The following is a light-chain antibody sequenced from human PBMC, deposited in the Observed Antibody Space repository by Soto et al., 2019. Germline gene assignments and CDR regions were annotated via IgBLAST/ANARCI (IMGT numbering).Light chain of an antibody. V-gene: IGKV1-39*01. J-gene: IGKJ4*01. Sequence: DVQMTQSPSSLSASVGDRVTITCRASQSVSKYLNWYQQKPGKAPKLLIYAASSLQSGVPSRFSGSGSGTEFTLTITSLQPEDFATYYCQQCYITPLTFGGGTKEEVK. CDR2: AAS. CDR1: QSVSKY. CDR3: QQCYITPLT.